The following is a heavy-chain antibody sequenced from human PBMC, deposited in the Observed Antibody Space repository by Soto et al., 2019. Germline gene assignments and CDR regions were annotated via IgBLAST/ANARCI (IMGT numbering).Heavy chain of an antibody. CDR1: TFTFTSNG. CDR2: ITGSDGVT. J-gene: IGHJ4*02. CDR3: TWRSGEYYDY. D-gene: IGHD3-22*01. Sequence: EVQLLESGGGLVQPGGSLRLSCAAPTFTFTSNGMSWVRQAPGKGLQWVSGITGSDGVTYYADSVKGRFTLARDTSKSTLCLQMNSLRAEDTAVYYCTWRSGEYYDYWGQGTLVSVSS. V-gene: IGHV3-23*01.